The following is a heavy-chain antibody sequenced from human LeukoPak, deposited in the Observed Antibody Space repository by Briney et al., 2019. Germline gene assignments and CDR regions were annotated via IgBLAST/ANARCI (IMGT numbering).Heavy chain of an antibody. V-gene: IGHV1-18*04. J-gene: IGHJ5*02. D-gene: IGHD3-16*01. CDR2: ISAYNGNT. CDR3: ARDASLGSWFDP. CDR1: GYTFPSYF. Sequence: ASVKVSCKASGYTFPSYFMHWVRQAPGQGLEWMGWISAYNGNTSYAQKLQGRVTMTTDTSTSTAYMKLRSLRSDDTAVYYCARDASLGSWFDPWGQGTLVTVSS.